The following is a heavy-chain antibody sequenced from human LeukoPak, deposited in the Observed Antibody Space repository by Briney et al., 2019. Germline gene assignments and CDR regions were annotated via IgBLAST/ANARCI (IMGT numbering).Heavy chain of an antibody. CDR1: GGSISSYY. CDR3: ARDISGMANWFDP. D-gene: IGHD2-15*01. CDR2: IYYSGST. V-gene: IGHV4-59*01. Sequence: SETLSLTCTVSGGSISSYYSSWIRQPPGKGLEWIGYIYYSGSTNYNPSLKSRVTISVDTSKNQFSLKLSSVTAADTAVYYCARDISGMANWFDPWGQGTLVTVSS. J-gene: IGHJ5*02.